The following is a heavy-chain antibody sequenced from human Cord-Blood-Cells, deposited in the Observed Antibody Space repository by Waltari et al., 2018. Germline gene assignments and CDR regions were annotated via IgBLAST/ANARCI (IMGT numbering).Heavy chain of an antibody. Sequence: QVQLQQWGAGLLKPSETLSLTCAVYGGSFSGYSWIWIRQPPGKGLGWIGEINHSGSTNYNPSLKSRVTISVDTSKNQFSRKLSAVTAAVAAVYYCARVVATIDYWGQGTLVTVSS. V-gene: IGHV4-34*01. J-gene: IGHJ4*02. CDR1: GGSFSGYS. CDR2: INHSGST. D-gene: IGHD5-12*01. CDR3: ARVVATIDY.